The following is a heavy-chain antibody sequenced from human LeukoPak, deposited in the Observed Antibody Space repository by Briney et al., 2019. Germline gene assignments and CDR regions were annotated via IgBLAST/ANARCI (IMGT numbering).Heavy chain of an antibody. Sequence: GGSLRLSCAASGFTFSSYSMNWVRQAPGKGLEWVSAISGSGGSTYYADSVKGRFTISRDNSKNTLYLQMNSLRAEDTAVYYCAKIHRGSGSYFAYWYFDLWGRGTLVTVSS. V-gene: IGHV3-23*01. CDR2: ISGSGGST. CDR1: GFTFSSYS. J-gene: IGHJ2*01. D-gene: IGHD3-10*01. CDR3: AKIHRGSGSYFAYWYFDL.